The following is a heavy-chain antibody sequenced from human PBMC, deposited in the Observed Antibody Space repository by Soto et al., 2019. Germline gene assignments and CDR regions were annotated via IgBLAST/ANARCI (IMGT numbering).Heavy chain of an antibody. D-gene: IGHD3-3*01. CDR1: GFTFSSYW. J-gene: IGHJ5*02. V-gene: IGHV3-7*03. Sequence: XVFLRLSFAASGFTFSSYWKSWVGQAPGKGLEWVANIKQDGSEKYYVDSVKGRFTISRDNAKNSLYLQMNSLRAEDTAVYYCARARGDYDFWSGYYISQSASSNWFDPWGQGTLVTVSS. CDR2: IKQDGSEK. CDR3: ARARGDYDFWSGYYISQSASSNWFDP.